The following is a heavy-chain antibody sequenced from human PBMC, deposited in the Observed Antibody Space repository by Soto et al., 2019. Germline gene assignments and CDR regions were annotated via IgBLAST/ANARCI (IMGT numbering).Heavy chain of an antibody. CDR1: GGTFSSYA. CDR3: ARAYLYCSGGSCYSEHYYYYGMDV. Sequence: ASVKVSCKASGGTFSSYAISWVRQAPGQGLEWMGGIIPIFGTANYAQKFQGRVTITADQSTSTAYMELSSLRSEDTAVYYCARAYLYCSGGSCYSEHYYYYGMDVWGQGTTVSVSS. CDR2: IIPIFGTA. D-gene: IGHD2-15*01. V-gene: IGHV1-69*13. J-gene: IGHJ6*02.